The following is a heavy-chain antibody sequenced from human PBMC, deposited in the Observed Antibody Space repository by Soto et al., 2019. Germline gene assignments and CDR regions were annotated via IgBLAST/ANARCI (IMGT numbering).Heavy chain of an antibody. J-gene: IGHJ6*02. CDR2: IYYSGST. D-gene: IGHD6-6*01. CDR3: AREEQLVRYYGMDV. Sequence: PSETLSLTCTVSGGSISSGGYYWSWIRQHPGKGLEWIGYIYYSGSTYYNPSLKSRVIISVDTSKNQFSLKLSSVTAADTAVYYCAREEQLVRYYGMDVWGQGTTVTVSS. V-gene: IGHV4-31*03. CDR1: GGSISSGGYY.